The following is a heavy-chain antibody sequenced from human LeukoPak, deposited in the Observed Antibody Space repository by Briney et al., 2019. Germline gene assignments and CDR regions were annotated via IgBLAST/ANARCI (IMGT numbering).Heavy chain of an antibody. CDR2: VNYWGNT. V-gene: IGHV4-34*01. CDR1: LDSTTSNF. Sequence: PSETLSLTCTVSLDSTTSNFWSWVRQPPGKTLEWIGEVNYWGNTNYSPSLKSRVTISIDTSKKQVSLRLNSVTAADTAVYYCARDCYYGSGSYCFWGQGTLVSVSS. D-gene: IGHD3-10*01. CDR3: ARDCYYGSGSYCF. J-gene: IGHJ4*02.